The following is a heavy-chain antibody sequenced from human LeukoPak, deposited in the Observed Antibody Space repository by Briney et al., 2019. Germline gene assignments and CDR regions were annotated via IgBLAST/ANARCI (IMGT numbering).Heavy chain of an antibody. CDR2: ISGGAGST. CDR3: ARNGGSSWPAYYFDY. D-gene: IGHD6-13*01. J-gene: IGHJ4*02. Sequence: GGSLRLSCAASGFTFSSHAMSWVRQAPGKGLEWVSAISGGAGSTYYADSVKGRFTISRDNSENTLYLQVSSLRAEDTAVYYCARNGGSSWPAYYFDYWGQETLVTVSS. V-gene: IGHV3-23*01. CDR1: GFTFSSHA.